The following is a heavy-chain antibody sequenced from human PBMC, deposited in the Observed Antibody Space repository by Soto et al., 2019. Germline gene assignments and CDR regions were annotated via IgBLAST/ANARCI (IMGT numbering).Heavy chain of an antibody. Sequence: QVQLVESGGGVVQPGTSLRLSCAASGFSFRSYGMHWVRHTPGTGLEWVAVIWFDGSNKYYEDSVKGRLTISRDNSKNTLYLQMDSLRVEDTAVYYCARGGYSVAYGMDVWGQGTTVTVPS. CDR3: ARGGYSVAYGMDV. CDR1: GFSFRSYG. D-gene: IGHD3-22*01. CDR2: IWFDGSNK. V-gene: IGHV3-33*01. J-gene: IGHJ6*02.